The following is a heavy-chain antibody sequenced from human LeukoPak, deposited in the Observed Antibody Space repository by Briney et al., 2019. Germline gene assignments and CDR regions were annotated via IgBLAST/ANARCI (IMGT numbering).Heavy chain of an antibody. D-gene: IGHD6-13*01. Sequence: ASVKVSCKASGHTFTSYYMHWVRQAPGQGLEWMEIINPSGGSTSYAQKFQGRVTMTRDTSTSTVYMELSSLRSEGTAVYYCARVGSVAAARRGFDIWGQGTMVTVSS. CDR3: ARVGSVAAARRGFDI. CDR1: GHTFTSYY. J-gene: IGHJ3*02. CDR2: INPSGGST. V-gene: IGHV1-46*01.